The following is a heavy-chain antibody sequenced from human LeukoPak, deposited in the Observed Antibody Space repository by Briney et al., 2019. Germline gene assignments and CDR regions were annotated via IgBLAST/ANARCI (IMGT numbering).Heavy chain of an antibody. D-gene: IGHD3-10*01. CDR1: GFTFSSYG. CDR2: ISGSGGST. J-gene: IGHJ4*02. Sequence: GGSLRLSCAAYGFTFSSYGMSWVRQAPGKGLEWVSAISGSGGSTYYADSVKGRFTISRDTSKNTLYLQMNSLRAEDTAVYYCAKDKVLWSQPRGPLDYWGQGTLVTVSS. V-gene: IGHV3-23*01. CDR3: AKDKVLWSQPRGPLDY.